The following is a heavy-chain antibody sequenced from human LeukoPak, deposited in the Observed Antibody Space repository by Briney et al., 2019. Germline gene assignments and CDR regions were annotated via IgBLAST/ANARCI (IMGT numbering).Heavy chain of an antibody. Sequence: SETLSLTCSVSGFSISNAYYWGWIRQPPGKGLEWIGSSYHSGNTYYNSSLKSRVTISVDTSRNQFSLKLSSVTAADTAVYYCARGRKSADYWGQGTLVTVSS. J-gene: IGHJ4*02. CDR1: GFSISNAYY. CDR3: ARGRKSADY. V-gene: IGHV4-38-2*02. CDR2: SYHSGNT.